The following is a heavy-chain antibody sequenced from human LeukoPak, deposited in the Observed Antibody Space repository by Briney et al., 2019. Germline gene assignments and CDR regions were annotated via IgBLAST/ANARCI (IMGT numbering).Heavy chain of an antibody. CDR2: INPNSGGT. Sequence: ASVKVSCKASGYTFTSYDINWVRQATGQGLEWMGWINPNSGGTNYAQKFQGRVTMTRDTSISTAYMELSRLRSDDTAVYYCAREAGGDGYSSSWYYYWGQGTLVTVSS. CDR3: AREAGGDGYSSSWYYY. CDR1: GYTFTSYD. J-gene: IGHJ4*02. D-gene: IGHD6-13*01. V-gene: IGHV1-2*02.